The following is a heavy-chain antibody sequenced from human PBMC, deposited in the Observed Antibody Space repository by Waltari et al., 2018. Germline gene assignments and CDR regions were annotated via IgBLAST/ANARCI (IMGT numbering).Heavy chain of an antibody. Sequence: EVQLVQSGAEVKKPGESLKISCQASGYTFTTYWSGWVRQLPGKGLEWMGIIYPGDSETTYSPSFEGQVTISADKSISVAYLQWSSLKASDTAMYYCVRQVGTNWLDPWGQGTQVTVSS. D-gene: IGHD5-12*01. J-gene: IGHJ5*02. CDR1: GYTFTTYW. CDR3: VRQVGTNWLDP. CDR2: IYPGDSET. V-gene: IGHV5-51*01.